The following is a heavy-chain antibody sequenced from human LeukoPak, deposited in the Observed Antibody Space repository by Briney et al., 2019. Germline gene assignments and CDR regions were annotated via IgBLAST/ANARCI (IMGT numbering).Heavy chain of an antibody. CDR2: LSSSGVRT. CDR3: AKNKGQLVPNYCMNV. J-gene: IGHJ6*03. V-gene: IGHV3-23*01. CDR1: GFTLSSFA. Sequence: GGSLRLSCTASGFTLSSFAMSWVRQAPGKGLELVSTLSSSGVRTYYADSVKGRFTISRDNSLNTVFLQMNSLRGEDTAVYYCAKNKGQLVPNYCMNVWGKGTTVTVSS. D-gene: IGHD6-13*01.